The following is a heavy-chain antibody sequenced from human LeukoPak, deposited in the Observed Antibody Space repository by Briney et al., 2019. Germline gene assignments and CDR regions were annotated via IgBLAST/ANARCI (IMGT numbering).Heavy chain of an antibody. J-gene: IGHJ4*02. Sequence: PGRSLRLSCAASGFTFSTYAVNWVRQAPGKGLEWVSVIVGDGGGIEYADSVKGRFTISRDNSKNTLYLQMNSLRAEDTAVYYCAKDRNPVDWLPLIDYWGQGTLVTVSS. CDR1: GFTFSTYA. CDR3: AKDRNPVDWLPLIDY. CDR2: IVGDGGGI. D-gene: IGHD3-9*01. V-gene: IGHV3-23*01.